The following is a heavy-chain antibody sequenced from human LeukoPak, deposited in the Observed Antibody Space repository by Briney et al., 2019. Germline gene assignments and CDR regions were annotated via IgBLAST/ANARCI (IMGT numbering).Heavy chain of an antibody. Sequence: ASVKVSCKASGGTFSSYAISWVRQAPGQGLEWMGRIIPILGIANYAQKFQGRVTITADKSTSTAYMELSSLRSEDTAVYYCAREGGDCSSTSCYIDYWGQGTLVTVSS. CDR2: IIPILGIA. CDR3: AREGGDCSSTSCYIDY. J-gene: IGHJ4*02. D-gene: IGHD2-2*02. CDR1: GGTFSSYA. V-gene: IGHV1-69*04.